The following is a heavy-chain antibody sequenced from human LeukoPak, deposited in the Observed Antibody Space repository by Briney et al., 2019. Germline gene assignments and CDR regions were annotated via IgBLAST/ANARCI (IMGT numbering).Heavy chain of an antibody. Sequence: PSETLSLTCTVSGGAISGSPFYWGWFRQPPGKGLEWIGDIYYTGSTYSNPPLKGRVTISADTPKNQFSLKLSSVTAADTAVYYCASGGVVVTGPFDYWGQGILVTVSS. V-gene: IGHV4-39*01. CDR3: ASGGVVVTGPFDY. D-gene: IGHD2-21*02. CDR2: IYYTGST. CDR1: GGAISGSPFY. J-gene: IGHJ4*02.